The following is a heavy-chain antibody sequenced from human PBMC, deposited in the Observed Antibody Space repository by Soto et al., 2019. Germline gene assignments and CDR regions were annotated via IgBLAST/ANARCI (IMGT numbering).Heavy chain of an antibody. Sequence: EVQLVESGGGPVKPGGSLRVSCAASGFTFSDYTMNWVRQAPGKGLEWVSSISSSSTYIYYADSVKGRFTVSRDNAKNTLYLQMNSLRAEDTAVYYCARDRRYSYGSSRSLDWGQGTLVTVSS. CDR2: ISSSSTYI. CDR3: ARDRRYSYGSSRSLD. D-gene: IGHD5-18*01. J-gene: IGHJ4*02. CDR1: GFTFSDYT. V-gene: IGHV3-21*01.